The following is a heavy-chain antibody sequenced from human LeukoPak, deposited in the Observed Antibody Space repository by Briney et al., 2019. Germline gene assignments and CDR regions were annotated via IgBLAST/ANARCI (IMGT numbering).Heavy chain of an antibody. D-gene: IGHD6-13*01. Sequence: PSETLSLTCTVSGGSIRSFYWSWIRQSAGKGLEWVGRIYSHGNANYNPSLNSRVTMSLDTSKNQFSLKLTSVTAADTAVYYCARFRMTASATAAFDHWGQGTLENVYS. CDR1: GGSIRSFY. CDR2: IYSHGNA. V-gene: IGHV4-4*07. CDR3: ARFRMTASATAAFDH. J-gene: IGHJ3*01.